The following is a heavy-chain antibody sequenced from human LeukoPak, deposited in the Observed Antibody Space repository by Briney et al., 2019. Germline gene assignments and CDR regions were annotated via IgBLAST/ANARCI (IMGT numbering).Heavy chain of an antibody. CDR2: INHSGST. J-gene: IGHJ6*03. V-gene: IGHV4-34*01. CDR1: GGSFSGYY. Sequence: SSETLSLTCAVYGGSFSGYYWSWIRQPPGKGLEWIGEINHSGSTNYNPSLKSRVTISVDTSKNQFSLKLSSVTAADTAVYYCARLARYNWKHVSPINYYMDVWGKGTTVTVSS. D-gene: IGHD1-20*01. CDR3: ARLARYNWKHVSPINYYMDV.